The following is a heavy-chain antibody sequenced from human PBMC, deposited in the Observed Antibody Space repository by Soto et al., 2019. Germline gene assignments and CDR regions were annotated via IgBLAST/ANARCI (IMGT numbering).Heavy chain of an antibody. D-gene: IGHD3-10*01. Sequence: SGGSLRLSCAASGFIVTSNYMSWVRQAPGKGLEWVSVIYSDGTTNYAESVKGRFTISRDNSKNTVYLQMNSLRAEDTAVYYCAKGGPGASSGLFEYWGQGTLVTVSS. CDR1: GFIVTSNY. CDR2: IYSDGTT. CDR3: AKGGPGASSGLFEY. J-gene: IGHJ4*02. V-gene: IGHV3-53*01.